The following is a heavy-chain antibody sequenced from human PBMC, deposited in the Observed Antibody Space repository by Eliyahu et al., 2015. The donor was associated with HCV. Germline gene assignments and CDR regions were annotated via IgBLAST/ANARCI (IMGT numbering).Heavy chain of an antibody. D-gene: IGHD4/OR15-4a*01. J-gene: IGHJ3*02. Sequence: QVQLQQWGAGLLXPSETLSLTCVVYGGSFSGXYWNWIRQPPGKGLXWIGEINHSGSSNXNPSLKSRVTISVDTSKNQFSLKLSSVTAADTAVYYCARDRVFSPRLSSPRLTRVFDIWGQGTMVTVSS. V-gene: IGHV4-34*01. CDR2: INHSGSS. CDR3: ARDRVFSPRLSSPRLTRVFDI. CDR1: GGSFSGXY.